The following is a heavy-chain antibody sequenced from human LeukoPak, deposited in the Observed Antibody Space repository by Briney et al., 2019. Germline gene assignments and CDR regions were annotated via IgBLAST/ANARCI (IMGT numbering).Heavy chain of an antibody. J-gene: IGHJ4*02. CDR3: ARVLGWLRLGGDY. CDR2: INPNSGGT. Sequence: AASVKVSCKASGYTFTGYYMHWVRQAPGQGLEWMGRINPNSGGTNYAQKFQGRVTMTRATSISTAYMELSRLRSDDTAVYYCARVLGWLRLGGDYWGQGTLVTVSS. V-gene: IGHV1-2*06. D-gene: IGHD5-12*01. CDR1: GYTFTGYY.